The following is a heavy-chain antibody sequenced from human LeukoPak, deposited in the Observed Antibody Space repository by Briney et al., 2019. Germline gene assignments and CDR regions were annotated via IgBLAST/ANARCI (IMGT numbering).Heavy chain of an antibody. CDR2: IYYSGST. D-gene: IGHD7-27*01. Sequence: SETLSLTCTVSGGSLSSYYWSWIRQPPGKGLEWIGYIYYSGSTNYNPSLKSRVTMSLDTSKNQFSLKLSSVTAADTAVYYCARRGNWGFFDYWGQGTLVTVSS. CDR1: GGSLSSYY. CDR3: ARRGNWGFFDY. J-gene: IGHJ4*02. V-gene: IGHV4-59*01.